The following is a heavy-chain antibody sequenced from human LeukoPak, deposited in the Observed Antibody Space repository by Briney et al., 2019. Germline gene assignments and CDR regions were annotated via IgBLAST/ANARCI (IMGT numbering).Heavy chain of an antibody. J-gene: IGHJ6*02. Sequence: SETLSLTCTVSGGSISSSSYYWGWIRQPPGKGLEWIGSIYYSGSTYYNPSLKSRVTISVDTSKNQFSLKLSSVTAADTAVYYCARVSLIWFGELVDYYHYGMDVWGQGTTVTVSS. CDR1: GGSISSSSYY. D-gene: IGHD3-10*01. CDR3: ARVSLIWFGELVDYYHYGMDV. CDR2: IYYSGST. V-gene: IGHV4-39*07.